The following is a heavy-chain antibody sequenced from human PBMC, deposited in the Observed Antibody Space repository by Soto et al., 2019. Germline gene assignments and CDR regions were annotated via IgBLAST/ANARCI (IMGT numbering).Heavy chain of an antibody. D-gene: IGHD6-6*01. Sequence: ESLKISCKGSGYSFTSYWIGWVRQMPGKGLEWMGIIYPGDSDTRYSPSFQGQVTISADKSISTAYLQWSSLKASDTAMYYCATRVYSSSSPDNWFDHWGQGTLVTVSS. V-gene: IGHV5-51*01. J-gene: IGHJ5*02. CDR2: IYPGDSDT. CDR3: ATRVYSSSSPDNWFDH. CDR1: GYSFTSYW.